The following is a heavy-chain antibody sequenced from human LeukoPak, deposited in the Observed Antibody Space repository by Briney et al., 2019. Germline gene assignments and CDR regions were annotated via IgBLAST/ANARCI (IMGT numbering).Heavy chain of an antibody. V-gene: IGHV1-18*01. J-gene: IGHJ4*02. D-gene: IGHD1-26*01. CDR3: ARATYSGSYSDY. CDR2: ISAYSGDT. Sequence: GASVKVSCTASGYTFTSSGISWVRQAPGQGLEWMGWISAYSGDTDFPEKLQGRVTMTTDPSTSTVYMELRSLRSDDTAVYNCARATYSGSYSDYWGQGTLVTVSS. CDR1: GYTFTSSG.